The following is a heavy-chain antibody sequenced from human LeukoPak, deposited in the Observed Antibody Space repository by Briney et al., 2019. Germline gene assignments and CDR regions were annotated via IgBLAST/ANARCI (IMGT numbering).Heavy chain of an antibody. CDR2: ISSSGSTI. V-gene: IGHV3-11*01. Sequence: GGSLRLSCAASGFTFSDYYVSWIRQAPGKGLEWVSYISSSGSTIYYADSVKGRFTISRDNAKNSLYLQMNSLRAEDTAVYYCARELATIFEDYWGQGTLVTVSS. J-gene: IGHJ4*02. CDR1: GFTFSDYY. D-gene: IGHD3-3*01. CDR3: ARELATIFEDY.